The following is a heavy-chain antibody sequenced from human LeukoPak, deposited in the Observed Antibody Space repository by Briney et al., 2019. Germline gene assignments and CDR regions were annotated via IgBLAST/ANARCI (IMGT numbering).Heavy chain of an antibody. CDR3: ARLGANYYDSSGWSPPLYYFDY. J-gene: IGHJ4*02. CDR1: GGSISSSSYY. CDR2: IYYSGST. D-gene: IGHD3-22*01. V-gene: IGHV4-39*07. Sequence: KPSETLSLTCTVSGGSISSSSYYWGWLRQPPGKGLEWIGSIYYSGSTYYNPSLKSRVTISVDTSKNQFSLKLSSVTAADTAVYYCARLGANYYDSSGWSPPLYYFDYWGQGTLVTVSS.